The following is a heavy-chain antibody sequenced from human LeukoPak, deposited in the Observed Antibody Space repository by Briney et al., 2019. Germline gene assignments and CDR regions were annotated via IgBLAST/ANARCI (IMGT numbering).Heavy chain of an antibody. V-gene: IGHV3-66*01. J-gene: IGHJ4*02. CDR3: ARDSSGSSSDYYPLGY. CDR1: GFTGSSRY. CDR2: IYSSGGST. Sequence: GGSLRLSCAASGFTGSSRYMSWVRQAPVKGLEWVSVIYSSGGSTYYADSVKGRFTISRDNSKNMLYLQMNSLRAEDTAVYYCARDSSGSSSDYYPLGYWGQGTLVTVSS. D-gene: IGHD3-22*01.